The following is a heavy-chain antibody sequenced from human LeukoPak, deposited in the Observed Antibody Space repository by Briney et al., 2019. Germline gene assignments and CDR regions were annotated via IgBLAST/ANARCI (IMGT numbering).Heavy chain of an antibody. CDR1: SGSFSGYY. V-gene: IGHV4-34*01. CDR2: INHSGST. J-gene: IGHJ4*02. Sequence: SETLSLTCAVYSGSFSGYYWSWIRQPPGKGLEWDGEINHSGSTNYNPSLKSRVTISVDTSKNQFSLKLSSVTAADTAVYYCARGRIQLWYPWYFDYWGQGTLVTVSS. D-gene: IGHD5-18*01. CDR3: ARGRIQLWYPWYFDY.